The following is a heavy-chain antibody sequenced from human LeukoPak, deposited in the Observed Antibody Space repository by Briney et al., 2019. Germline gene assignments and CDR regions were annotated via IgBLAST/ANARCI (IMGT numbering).Heavy chain of an antibody. CDR3: ARDRRGYYYDSSGYYDY. CDR2: IRYDGSNK. J-gene: IGHJ4*02. V-gene: IGHV3-30*02. CDR1: GFTFSSYG. Sequence: GGSLRLSCAASGFTFSSYGMHWVRQAPGKGLEWVAFIRYDGSNKYYADSVKGRFTISRDNSKNSLYLQMNSLRAEDTAVYYCARDRRGYYYDSSGYYDYWGQGTLVTVSS. D-gene: IGHD3-22*01.